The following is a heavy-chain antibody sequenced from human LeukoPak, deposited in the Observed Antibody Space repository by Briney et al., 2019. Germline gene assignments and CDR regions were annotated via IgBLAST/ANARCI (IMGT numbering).Heavy chain of an antibody. CDR2: IYYSGST. J-gene: IGHJ4*02. V-gene: IGHV4-59*01. D-gene: IGHD2-21*02. CDR1: GGSISSYY. Sequence: SETLSLTCTVSGGSISSYYCSCIRQPPGKELDWIGYIYYSGSTNYNPSLKSRVTISVDTSKNQFSLKLSSVTAADTAVYYCARTWCGGDCYHDYWGQGTLVIVSS. CDR3: ARTWCGGDCYHDY.